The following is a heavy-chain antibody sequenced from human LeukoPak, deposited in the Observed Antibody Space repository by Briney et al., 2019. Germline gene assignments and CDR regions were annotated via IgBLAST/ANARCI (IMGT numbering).Heavy chain of an antibody. CDR2: ISGSGGST. V-gene: IGHV3-23*01. Sequence: GGSLRLSCAASGFTFSSYAMSWVRQAPGKGLEWVSAISGSGGSTYYADSVKGRFTISRDNSKNTLYLQTNSLRAEDTAVYYCAKDRYYYDSSGYYYGGYFDYWGQGTLVTVSS. CDR1: GFTFSSYA. CDR3: AKDRYYYDSSGYYYGGYFDY. D-gene: IGHD3-22*01. J-gene: IGHJ4*02.